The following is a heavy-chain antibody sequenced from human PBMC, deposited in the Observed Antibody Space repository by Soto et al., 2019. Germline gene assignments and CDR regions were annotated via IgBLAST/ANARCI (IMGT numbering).Heavy chain of an antibody. CDR3: ARAPTTVGTFDY. Sequence: EVQLSESGGGLVQPGGSLRLSCAASGFAFSSFAMSWVRQAPGEGLEWVSTINDGGDYTYYADSVKGRFTISRDNSKNTLYLQVNSLRVDDSAVYFCARAPTTVGTFDYWGQGTLVTVSS. CDR2: INDGGDYT. CDR1: GFAFSSFA. V-gene: IGHV3-23*01. D-gene: IGHD2-21*02. J-gene: IGHJ4*02.